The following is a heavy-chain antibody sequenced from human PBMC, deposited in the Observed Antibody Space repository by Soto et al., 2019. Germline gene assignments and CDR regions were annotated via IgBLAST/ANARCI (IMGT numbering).Heavy chain of an antibody. J-gene: IGHJ4*02. V-gene: IGHV1-18*01. CDR3: ARDSPPPRE. CDR2: ISAYNGNT. CDR1: GYTFTSYH. Sequence: QVQLVQSGAEVKKPGASVKVSCKASGYTFTSYHITWVRQAPGQGLEWMGWISAYNGNTNYAQKLQGRVTMTTDTSTSTADMELRSMRADDTAVYYWARDSPPPREWGQGTLVTVSS.